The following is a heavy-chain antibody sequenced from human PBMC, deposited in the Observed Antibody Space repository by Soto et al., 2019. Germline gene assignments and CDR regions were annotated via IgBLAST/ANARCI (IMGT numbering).Heavy chain of an antibody. CDR1: EFTLTNNG. Sequence: LRLSCAASEFTLTNNGMTWARQAPGKGLEWVSDITGSGRTYYADSVKGRFTISRDISKNTLFLQMNSLRAEDTAVYYCSGHGSGSAWGQGTLVTVSS. J-gene: IGHJ1*01. CDR2: ITGSGRT. V-gene: IGHV3-23*01. D-gene: IGHD6-19*01. CDR3: SGHGSGSA.